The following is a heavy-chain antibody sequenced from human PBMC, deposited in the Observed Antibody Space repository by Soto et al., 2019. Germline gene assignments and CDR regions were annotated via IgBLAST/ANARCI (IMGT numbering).Heavy chain of an antibody. CDR1: GYTFTSYD. Sequence: QVQLVQSGAEVKKPGASVKVSCKASGYTFTSYDINWVRQATGQGLEWMGWMNPNSGNTGYAQKFQGRVTMTRNTSISTAYMELSSLRSEDTAVYYCARRSSTLLYYYSYYMDVWGKGTTVTVSS. V-gene: IGHV1-8*01. CDR2: MNPNSGNT. J-gene: IGHJ6*03. D-gene: IGHD6-13*01. CDR3: ARRSSTLLYYYSYYMDV.